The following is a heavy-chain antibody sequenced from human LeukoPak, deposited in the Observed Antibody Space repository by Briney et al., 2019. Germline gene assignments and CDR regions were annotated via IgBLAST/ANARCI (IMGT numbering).Heavy chain of an antibody. CDR1: GYTFTTYV. CDR2: LSVYTGNT. CDR3: ASGGLARFDY. J-gene: IGHJ4*02. Sequence: GASVKVSCKASGYTFTTYVITWVRQAPGQGLDRMGCLSVYTGNTNYAQTLQGRVTITTDTSTSTAYMELRSLRSDDTAMYYCASGGLARFDYWGQGTLVTVSS. V-gene: IGHV1-18*01. D-gene: IGHD3-16*01.